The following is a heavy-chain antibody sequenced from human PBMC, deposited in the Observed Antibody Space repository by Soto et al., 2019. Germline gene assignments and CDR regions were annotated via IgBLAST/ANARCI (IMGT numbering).Heavy chain of an antibody. V-gene: IGHV1-69*06. D-gene: IGHD3-3*01. J-gene: IGHJ4*02. CDR1: GGTSTRYA. Sequence: QERLVQSGAEVRKPGSSVKVSCKVTGGTSTRYAINWVRQAPGQGLGWVGGIVPMFGTSKYAQKIQGRVTITGDTSTNIAYMELRSLISEDTAVYYCNRGSEYDFWSGYLWGQGTLVSVSS. CDR2: IVPMFGTS. CDR3: NRGSEYDFWSGYL.